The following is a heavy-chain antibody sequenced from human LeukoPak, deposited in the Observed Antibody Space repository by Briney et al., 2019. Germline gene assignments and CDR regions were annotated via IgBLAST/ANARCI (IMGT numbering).Heavy chain of an antibody. J-gene: IGHJ3*02. Sequence: PSETLSLTCTVSGGSISSYYWSWIRQPPGKGLEWIGYIYYSGSTNYNPSLRSRVTISVDTSKNQFSLKLSSVTAADTAVYYCARRATYYDSSGYYYPAAFDIWGQGTMVTVSS. CDR2: IYYSGST. CDR1: GGSISSYY. D-gene: IGHD3-22*01. V-gene: IGHV4-59*08. CDR3: ARRATYYDSSGYYYPAAFDI.